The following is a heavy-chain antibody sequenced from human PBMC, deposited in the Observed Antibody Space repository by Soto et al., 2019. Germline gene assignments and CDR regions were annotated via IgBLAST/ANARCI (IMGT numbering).Heavy chain of an antibody. CDR2: IYPGDSDT. CDR3: ARQVSYGDYLDYFDY. J-gene: IGHJ4*02. V-gene: IGHV5-51*01. Sequence: GGSLKISCKGSGYSFTSYWIGWVRQMPGKGLEWMGIIYPGDSDTRYSPSFQGQVTISADKSISTAYLQWSSLKASDTAMYYCARQVSYGDYLDYFDYWGQGTLVTVSS. D-gene: IGHD4-17*01. CDR1: GYSFTSYW.